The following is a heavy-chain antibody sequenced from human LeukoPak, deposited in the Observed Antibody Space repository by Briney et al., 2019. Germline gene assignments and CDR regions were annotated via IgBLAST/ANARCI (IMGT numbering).Heavy chain of an antibody. Sequence: PSETLSLTCTVSGGSISDYYRGWIRQPPGKGLEWIGYFYNSGSSTYNPSLKSRVTISVDTSKNQFSLKLSSVTAADTAVYYCARAVRTPYFDYWGQGTLVTVSS. CDR2: FYNSGSS. D-gene: IGHD1-14*01. J-gene: IGHJ4*02. CDR1: GGSISDYY. CDR3: ARAVRTPYFDY. V-gene: IGHV4-59*01.